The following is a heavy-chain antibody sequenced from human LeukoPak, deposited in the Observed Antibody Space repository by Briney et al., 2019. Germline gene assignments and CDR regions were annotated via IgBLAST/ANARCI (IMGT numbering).Heavy chain of an antibody. D-gene: IGHD3-22*01. CDR2: IYYSGST. CDR3: ARHYPRGHNNDRSGYIYPFDY. Sequence: SETLSLTCAVYGGSFSNYYWSWIRQPPGKGLEWIGSIYYSGSTYYNPSVKSRLTISVDTAKNQFSLKLSSVTAADTAVYYCARHYPRGHNNDRSGYIYPFDYWGQGTLVTVSS. V-gene: IGHV4-39*01. CDR1: GGSFSNYY. J-gene: IGHJ4*02.